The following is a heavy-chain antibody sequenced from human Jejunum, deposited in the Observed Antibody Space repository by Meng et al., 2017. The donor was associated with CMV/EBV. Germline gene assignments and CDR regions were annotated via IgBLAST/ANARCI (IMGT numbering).Heavy chain of an antibody. CDR3: ARNPPGKGFIDY. Sequence: DPGKGLEWVSNISSSATTIYYADSVKGRFTISRDNAKKSLYLQMNSLRGEDTAVYYCARNPPGKGFIDYWGQGTLVTVSS. V-gene: IGHV3-11*04. CDR2: ISSSATTI. D-gene: IGHD1-1*01. J-gene: IGHJ4*02.